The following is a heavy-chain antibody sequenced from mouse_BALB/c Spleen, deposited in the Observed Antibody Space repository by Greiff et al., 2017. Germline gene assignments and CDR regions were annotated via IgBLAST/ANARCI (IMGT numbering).Heavy chain of an antibody. V-gene: IGHV5-17*02. CDR3: ARGYWVHYYAMDY. CDR1: GFTFSSFG. D-gene: IGHD2-3*01. J-gene: IGHJ4*01. Sequence: EVKVVESGGGLVQPGGSRKLSCAASGFTFSSFGMHWVRQAPEKGLEWVAYISSGSSTIYYADTVKGRFTISRDNPKNTLFLQMTSLRSEDTAMYYCARGYWVHYYAMDYWGQGTSVTVSS. CDR2: ISSGSSTI.